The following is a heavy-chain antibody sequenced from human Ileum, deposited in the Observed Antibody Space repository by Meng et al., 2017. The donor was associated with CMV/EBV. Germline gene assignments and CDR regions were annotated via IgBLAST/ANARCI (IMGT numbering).Heavy chain of an antibody. D-gene: IGHD7-27*01. Sequence: QVQVVQSGAEVKKPGASVKVSCKTSGYTFTVYTIHWARQAPGQGLEWIGRIRTDNGDTYYAQKFHGRVTMARDTSISTAYMELSGLKSDDTAIYYCARDNWGSDYWGQGTLVTVS. V-gene: IGHV1-2*06. CDR2: IRTDNGDT. CDR1: GYTFTVYT. J-gene: IGHJ4*02. CDR3: ARDNWGSDY.